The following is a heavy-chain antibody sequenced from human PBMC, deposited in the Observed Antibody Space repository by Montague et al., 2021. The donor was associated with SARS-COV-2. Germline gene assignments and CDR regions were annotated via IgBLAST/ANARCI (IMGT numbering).Heavy chain of an antibody. CDR1: GGSFSDYY. CDR2: ITHRGTS. J-gene: IGHJ4*02. CDR3: ARGRQHFNMIVVVMTGGEYYFDX. Sequence: SETLSLTCAVYGGSFSDYYWSWIRQPPGKGLEWIGEITHRGTSKYNPSLESRVSISLDTSKNQFSLYLSSVTAADTAVYYCARGRQHFNMIVVVMTGGEYYFDXWGQGTLVTVSS. V-gene: IGHV4-34*01. D-gene: IGHD3-22*01.